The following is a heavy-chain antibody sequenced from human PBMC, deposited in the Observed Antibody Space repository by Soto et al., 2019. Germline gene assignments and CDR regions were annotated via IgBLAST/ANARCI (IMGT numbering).Heavy chain of an antibody. V-gene: IGHV3-23*01. D-gene: IGHD3-3*01. J-gene: IGHJ3*02. CDR2: ISGSGSST. Sequence: GSLRLSCAASGFTFSSYAMSWVRQAPGKGLEWVSAISGSGSSTYYADSVKGRFTISRDNSKNTLYLQMNSLRAEDTAVYYCAKGKGRFLEWLLYPPMADAFDIWGQGTMVTVSS. CDR1: GFTFSSYA. CDR3: AKGKGRFLEWLLYPPMADAFDI.